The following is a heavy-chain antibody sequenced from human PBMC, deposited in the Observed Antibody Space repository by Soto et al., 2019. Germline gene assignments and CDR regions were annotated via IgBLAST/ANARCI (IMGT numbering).Heavy chain of an antibody. Sequence: GASVKVSCKASGGTFSSYTISWVRQAPGQGLEWMGRIIPILGIANYAQKFQGRVTITADKSTSTAYMELSSLRSEDTAVYYFARVRDYSRGWFDYWGQETLVTLSS. J-gene: IGHJ5*01. CDR1: GGTFSSYT. CDR3: ARVRDYSRGWFDY. CDR2: IIPILGIA. V-gene: IGHV1-69*02. D-gene: IGHD6-19*01.